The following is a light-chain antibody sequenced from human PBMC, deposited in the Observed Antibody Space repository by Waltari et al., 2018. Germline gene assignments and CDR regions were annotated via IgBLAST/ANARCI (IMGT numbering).Light chain of an antibody. Sequence: EVVLTQSPAALSVSPGETATLSCRASQSLTKDVAWYQQKPGQPPRLLIFGADTRATGVPARFSGSGFGTEFILTITNLQSEDFAFYYCQQYNNWPPWTFGQGTRVEIK. CDR3: QQYNNWPPWT. J-gene: IGKJ1*01. CDR1: QSLTKD. V-gene: IGKV3-15*01. CDR2: GAD.